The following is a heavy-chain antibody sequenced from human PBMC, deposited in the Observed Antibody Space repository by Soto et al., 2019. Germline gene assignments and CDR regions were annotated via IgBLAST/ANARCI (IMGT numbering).Heavy chain of an antibody. D-gene: IGHD6-13*01. CDR2: IYSGGST. V-gene: IGHV3-53*01. Sequence: GGSLRLSCAASGFTVSSNYMSWVRQAPGKGLEWVSVIYSGGSTYYADSVKGRFTISRDNSKNTLYLQMNSLRAEDTAVYYCARTGYSSSWYQAANYYFDYWGQGTLVTVS. J-gene: IGHJ4*02. CDR1: GFTVSSNY. CDR3: ARTGYSSSWYQAANYYFDY.